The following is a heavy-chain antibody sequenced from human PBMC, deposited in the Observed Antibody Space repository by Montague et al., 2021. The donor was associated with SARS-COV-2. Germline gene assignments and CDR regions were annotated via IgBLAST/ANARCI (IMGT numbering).Heavy chain of an antibody. D-gene: IGHD1-26*01. Sequence: SETLSLTCTVSGGSISSSSYYWGWIRHPPGKVLEWIGSIYYSGSTYYNPSLKSLVTISVDTSKNQFSLKLSSVTAADTAVYYCVEIVGAADYWGQGTLVTVSS. CDR3: VEIVGAADY. CDR2: IYYSGST. CDR1: GGSISSSSYY. J-gene: IGHJ4*02. V-gene: IGHV4-39*01.